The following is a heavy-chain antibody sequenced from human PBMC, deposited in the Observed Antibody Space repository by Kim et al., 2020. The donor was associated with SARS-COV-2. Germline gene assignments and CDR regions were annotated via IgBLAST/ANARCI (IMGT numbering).Heavy chain of an antibody. CDR3: ARSITMVRGVIMGVFDY. D-gene: IGHD3-10*01. J-gene: IGHJ4*02. CDR2: INAGNGNT. Sequence: ASVKVSCKASGYTFTSYAMHWVRQAPGQRLEWMGWINAGNGNTKYSQKFQGRVTIARDTSASTAYMELSSLRSEDTAVYYCARSITMVRGVIMGVFDYWGQGTLVTVSS. V-gene: IGHV1-3*01. CDR1: GYTFTSYA.